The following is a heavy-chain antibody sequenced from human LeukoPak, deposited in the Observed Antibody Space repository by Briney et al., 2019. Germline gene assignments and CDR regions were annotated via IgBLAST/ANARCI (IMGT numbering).Heavy chain of an antibody. V-gene: IGHV3-7*03. CDR3: TRENYVPDS. J-gene: IGHJ4*02. D-gene: IGHD3-10*02. CDR2: ISNGGYPT. CDR1: GFTLSTYW. Sequence: QTGGSLRLSCAASGFTLSTYWMSWVRQVPGKGLEWVASISNGGYPTYYVDSVRGRFTISRDDARNSLFLQMNGLRADDTAVYYYTRENYVPDSWGQGTLVTVSS.